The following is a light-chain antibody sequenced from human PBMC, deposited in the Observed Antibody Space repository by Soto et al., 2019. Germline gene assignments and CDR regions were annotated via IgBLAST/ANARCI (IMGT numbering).Light chain of an antibody. Sequence: QSALTQPASVSGSPGQSISISCTGTSSDVGGYNYVSWYQHHPGKAPKLMTFDVTNRPSGVSNRFSGSKSDNTASLTISGLQAEDEADYYCSSYTTNNTRLFGGGTQLTVL. V-gene: IGLV2-14*03. J-gene: IGLJ2*01. CDR2: DVT. CDR3: SSYTTNNTRL. CDR1: SSDVGGYNY.